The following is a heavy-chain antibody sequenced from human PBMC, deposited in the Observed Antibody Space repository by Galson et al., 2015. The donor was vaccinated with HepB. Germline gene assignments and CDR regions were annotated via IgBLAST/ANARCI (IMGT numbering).Heavy chain of an antibody. CDR2: IKSKTDGGTT. Sequence: SLRLSCAASGFTFSNAWMSWVRQAPGKGLEWVGRIKSKTDGGTTDYAAPVKGRFTISRDDSKNTLYLQMNSLKTEDTAVYYCTTSLDYDILTYYGMDVWGQGTTVTVSS. CDR1: GFTFSNAW. CDR3: TTSLDYDILTYYGMDV. J-gene: IGHJ6*02. V-gene: IGHV3-15*01. D-gene: IGHD3-9*01.